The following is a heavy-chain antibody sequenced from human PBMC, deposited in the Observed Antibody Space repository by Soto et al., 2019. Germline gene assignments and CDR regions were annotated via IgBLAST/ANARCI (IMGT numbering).Heavy chain of an antibody. Sequence: EVQLVESGGGLVQPGGSLRLSCAASGFRFNIYSMNWVRQAPGKGLEWAAYMTSDTKTIKYAESVKGRCTISRDNDNYLVYLQMNSLRDEDTAVYYCARSVEGHFDYWGQGTVVTVSA. J-gene: IGHJ4*02. CDR1: GFRFNIYS. V-gene: IGHV3-48*02. CDR3: ARSVEGHFDY. D-gene: IGHD6-19*01. CDR2: MTSDTKTI.